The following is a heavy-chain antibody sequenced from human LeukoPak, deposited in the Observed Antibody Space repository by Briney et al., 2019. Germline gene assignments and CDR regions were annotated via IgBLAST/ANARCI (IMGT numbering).Heavy chain of an antibody. CDR2: IYYSGST. CDR3: AKLGSYYYYGMDV. CDR1: VRLISRYH. Sequence: SDPLSPLCSVWVRLISRYHWSWLRQPPGKGLEWIGYIYYSGSTTYYPSLKGRVTISVDTSKNQFSLKLTSVTAADTAVYYCAKLGSYYYYGMDVWGQGTTVTVSS. D-gene: IGHD3-10*01. J-gene: IGHJ6*02. V-gene: IGHV4-59*07.